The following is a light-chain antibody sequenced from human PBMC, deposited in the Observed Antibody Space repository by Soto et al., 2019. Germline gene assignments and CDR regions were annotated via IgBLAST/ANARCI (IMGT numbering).Light chain of an antibody. CDR1: ESLSTY. CDR2: GAS. CDR3: QSYNDWPFT. Sequence: EIVMTQSPATLSVSPGERVTLSCRASESLSTYLAWYQQKPGQAPRLLIYGASTKATGIPGRFSGSGSATDFTLTISSLQSEDFAVYYCQSYNDWPFTFGQGTKLEI. V-gene: IGKV3-15*01. J-gene: IGKJ2*01.